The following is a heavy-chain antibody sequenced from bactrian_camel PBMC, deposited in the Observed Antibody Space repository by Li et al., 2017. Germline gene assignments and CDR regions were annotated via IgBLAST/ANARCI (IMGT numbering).Heavy chain of an antibody. CDR1: GWTAS. J-gene: IGHJ4*01. CDR3: AAGPRPTFTNLDPRKYLY. Sequence: VQLVESGGGLVQPGGSLRLSCAASGWTASIGWFRQGPGMEREGVAVIYTTANTTYYGDSVKGRFTITQDSAKKTVYLQMNSLKSEDTALYVCAAGPRPTFTNLDPRKYLYWGQGTQVTVS. D-gene: IGHD1*01. V-gene: IGHV3S61*01. CDR2: IYTTANTT.